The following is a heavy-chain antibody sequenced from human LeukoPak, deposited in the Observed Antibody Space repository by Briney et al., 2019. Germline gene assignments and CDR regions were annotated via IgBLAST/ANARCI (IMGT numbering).Heavy chain of an antibody. CDR2: IYHIGST. CDR3: ARGIYWFDP. CDR1: GYSISSGYY. V-gene: IGHV4-38-2*02. Sequence: SETLSLTCTVSGYSISSGYYWGWIRQPPGKGLEWIGSIYHIGSTYYNPSLKSRVTISVDTSKNQFSLKLSSVTAADTAVYYCARGIYWFDPWGQGTLVTVSS. J-gene: IGHJ5*02.